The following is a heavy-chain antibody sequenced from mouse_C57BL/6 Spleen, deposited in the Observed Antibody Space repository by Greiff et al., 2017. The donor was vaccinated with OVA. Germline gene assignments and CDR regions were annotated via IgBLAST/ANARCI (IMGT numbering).Heavy chain of an antibody. J-gene: IGHJ1*03. CDR1: GYSITSGYY. D-gene: IGHD1-1*01. Sequence: EVKLMESGPGLVKPSQSLSLTCSVTGYSITSGYYWNWIRQFPGNKLEWMGYISYDGSNNYNPSLKNRISITRDTSKNQFFLKLNSVTTEDTATYYCARDYYGSSYGFDVWGTGTTVTVSS. CDR3: ARDYYGSSYGFDV. V-gene: IGHV3-6*01. CDR2: ISYDGSN.